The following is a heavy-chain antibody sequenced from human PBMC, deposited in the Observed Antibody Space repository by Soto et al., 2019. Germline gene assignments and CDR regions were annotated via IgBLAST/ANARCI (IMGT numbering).Heavy chain of an antibody. J-gene: IGHJ4*02. CDR2: IYYSGST. Sequence: QVQLQESGPGLVKPSQTLSLTCTVSGGSISSGDYYWSWIRQPPGKGLEWIGYIYYSGSTYYNPSLQSRVXXSXDXTNNQFSLKLSSVTAAYTAVYYCAGEGVVVTAIPSCWGQGTLVTVSS. D-gene: IGHD2-21*02. V-gene: IGHV4-30-4*01. CDR1: GGSISSGDYY. CDR3: AGEGVVVTAIPSC.